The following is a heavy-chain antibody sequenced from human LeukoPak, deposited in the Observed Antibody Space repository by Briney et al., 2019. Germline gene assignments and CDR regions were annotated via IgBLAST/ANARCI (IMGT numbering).Heavy chain of an antibody. V-gene: IGHV4-30-2*01. Sequence: PSQTLSLTCTVSGGSISSGGYYWSWIRQPPGKGLEWIGYIYHSGSTYYNPSLKSRVTISVDRSKNQFSLKLSSVTAADTAVYYCARHYYDSRGAFDYWGQGTLVTVSS. J-gene: IGHJ4*02. CDR2: IYHSGST. CDR3: ARHYYDSRGAFDY. CDR1: GGSISSGGYY. D-gene: IGHD3-22*01.